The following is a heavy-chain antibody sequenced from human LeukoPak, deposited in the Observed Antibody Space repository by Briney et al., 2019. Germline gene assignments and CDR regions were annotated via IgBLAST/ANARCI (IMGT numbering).Heavy chain of an antibody. V-gene: IGHV3-20*04. D-gene: IGHD2-15*01. J-gene: IGHJ6*03. CDR3: ARCDATYHNYYYFYYMDV. Sequence: RGCLRLCCAASGFTLVYYGVSSVRQAPGKGLEWVPGINWNGGSTDYADSVKGRFTISRDNAKSTPYLQMNSLSAEDTAVYSCARCDATYHNYYYFYYMDVWGKGTTVTVSS. CDR1: GFTLVYYG. CDR2: INWNGGST.